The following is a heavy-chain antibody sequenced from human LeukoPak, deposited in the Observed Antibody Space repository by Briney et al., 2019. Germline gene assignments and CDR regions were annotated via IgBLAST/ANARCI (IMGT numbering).Heavy chain of an antibody. CDR1: GFTFSSYA. D-gene: IGHD3-9*01. Sequence: TGGSLRLSCAASGFTFSSYAMSWVRQAPGKGLEWVSAISGSGGSKYYADSVKGRFTISRDNSKNTLYVQMNSLRAEDTATYYCAKGTTYYDILTGYGYPYYFDYWGQGTLVTVSS. CDR3: AKGTTYYDILTGYGYPYYFDY. J-gene: IGHJ4*02. V-gene: IGHV3-23*01. CDR2: ISGSGGSK.